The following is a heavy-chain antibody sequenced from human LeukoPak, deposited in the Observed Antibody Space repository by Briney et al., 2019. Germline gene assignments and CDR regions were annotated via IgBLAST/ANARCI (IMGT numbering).Heavy chain of an antibody. Sequence: SETLSLTCTVSSGSFSSGGYYWSCVRQHPGKGLEWIGNIYHTGDTFYNPSLQSRFIISVDTSKNQFSLKVSSVTAADTAIYCWGRRNDHWSGPRNWFDPWGQGILVTVPS. CDR3: GRRNDHWSGPRNWFDP. D-gene: IGHD3-3*01. CDR1: SGSFSSGGYY. J-gene: IGHJ5*02. CDR2: IYHTGDT. V-gene: IGHV4-31*03.